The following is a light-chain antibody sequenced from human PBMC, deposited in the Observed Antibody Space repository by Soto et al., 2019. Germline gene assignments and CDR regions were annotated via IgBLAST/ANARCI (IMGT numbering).Light chain of an antibody. CDR1: SSDVGGYNY. V-gene: IGLV2-14*01. CDR3: SSYTSSSTLV. Sequence: QSVLTQPASVSGSPGQSITISCTGTSSDVGGYNYVSWYQQHPGKAPKLMISEVSNRPSGVSNRFSGSKSGNTASLTSSGLQAEYEADYYCSSYTSSSTLVFGGGTKLTVL. J-gene: IGLJ2*01. CDR2: EVS.